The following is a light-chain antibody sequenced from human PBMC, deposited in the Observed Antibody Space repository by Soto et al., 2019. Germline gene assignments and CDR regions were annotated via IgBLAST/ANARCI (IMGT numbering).Light chain of an antibody. CDR2: DAS. CDR3: QQRSNWPPLFS. CDR1: QSVSSY. Sequence: EIVLTQSPATLSLSPGERATLSCRASQSVSSYLAWYQQKPGQAPRLLIYDASNRATGSPARFSGSGSGTDFTLTISSLEREDFAVYYCQQRSNWPPLFSFGPGTKVDIK. V-gene: IGKV3-11*01. J-gene: IGKJ3*01.